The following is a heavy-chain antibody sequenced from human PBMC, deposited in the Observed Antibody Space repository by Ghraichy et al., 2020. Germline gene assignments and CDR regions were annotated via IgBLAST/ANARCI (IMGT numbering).Heavy chain of an antibody. CDR2: IYYSGST. Sequence: SETLSLTCTVSGGSISSYYWSWIRQPPGKGLEWIGYIYYSGSTNYNPSLKSRVTISVDTSKNQFSLKLSSVTAADTAVYYCARDYNNAAYGDYGVNWFDPWGQGTLVTVSS. D-gene: IGHD4-17*01. CDR3: ARDYNNAAYGDYGVNWFDP. CDR1: GGSISSYY. J-gene: IGHJ5*02. V-gene: IGHV4-59*01.